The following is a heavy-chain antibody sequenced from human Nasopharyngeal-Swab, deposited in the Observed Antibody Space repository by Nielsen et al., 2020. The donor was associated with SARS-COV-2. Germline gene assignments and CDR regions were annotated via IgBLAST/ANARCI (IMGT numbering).Heavy chain of an antibody. CDR3: ARDGEMAAFDI. J-gene: IGHJ3*02. D-gene: IGHD5-24*01. Sequence: WIRQPPGKGPEWIGYIYYSGSTNYNPSLKSRVTISVDTSKNQFSLKLSSVTAADTAVYYCARDGEMAAFDIWGQGTMVTVSS. V-gene: IGHV4-59*01. CDR2: IYYSGST.